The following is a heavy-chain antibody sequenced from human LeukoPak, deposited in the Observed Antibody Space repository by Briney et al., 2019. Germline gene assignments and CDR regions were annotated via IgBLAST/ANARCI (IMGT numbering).Heavy chain of an antibody. D-gene: IGHD3-10*01. J-gene: IGHJ4*02. Sequence: GGSLRLSCAASGFTFSSYGMHWVRQAPGKGLEWVAFIRYDGSNKYYADSVKGRFTISRDNSKNTLYLQMNSLRDEDTAVYYCAKDPGAHYYGSGSYRRGSYFDYWGQGTLVTVSS. CDR2: IRYDGSNK. CDR3: AKDPGAHYYGSGSYRRGSYFDY. CDR1: GFTFSSYG. V-gene: IGHV3-30*02.